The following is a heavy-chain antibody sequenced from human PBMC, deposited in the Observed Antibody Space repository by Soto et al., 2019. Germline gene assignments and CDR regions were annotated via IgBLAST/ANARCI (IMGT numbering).Heavy chain of an antibody. V-gene: IGHV4-4*02. CDR3: ARGVLAAAGTFYYYHMAV. Sequence: SETLSLTCAVSSGSISSSNWWSWVRQPPGKGLEWIGEIYHSGSTNYNPSLKSRVTISVDKSKNQFSLKLSSVTAADTAVYYCARGVLAAAGTFYYYHMAVWGKGTTVTVSS. CDR1: SGSISSSNW. D-gene: IGHD6-13*01. J-gene: IGHJ6*03. CDR2: IYHSGST.